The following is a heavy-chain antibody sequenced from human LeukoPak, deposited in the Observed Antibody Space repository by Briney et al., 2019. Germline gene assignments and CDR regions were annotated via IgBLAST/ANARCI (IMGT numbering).Heavy chain of an antibody. CDR2: FDPEDGET. D-gene: IGHD5-18*01. Sequence: GASVKVSCKVSGYTLTELSMHWVRQAPGKGLEWMGGFDPEDGETIYAQKFQGRVTMTEDTSTDTAYMELSSLRSEDTAVYYCAKDYKWGYGYYFDYWGQGTLVTVSS. J-gene: IGHJ4*02. CDR3: AKDYKWGYGYYFDY. CDR1: GYTLTELS. V-gene: IGHV1-24*01.